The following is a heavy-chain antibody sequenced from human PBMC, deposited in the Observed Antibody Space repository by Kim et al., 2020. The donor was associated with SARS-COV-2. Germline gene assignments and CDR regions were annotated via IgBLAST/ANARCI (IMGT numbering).Heavy chain of an antibody. V-gene: IGHV3-48*01. J-gene: IGHJ4*02. D-gene: IGHD4-4*01. Sequence: IHYADSAKGRFTISRDNVKNSLYLQMDSLRAEDTAVYFCARSNKGFDYCGQGTLVTVSS. CDR3: ARSNKGFDY. CDR2: I.